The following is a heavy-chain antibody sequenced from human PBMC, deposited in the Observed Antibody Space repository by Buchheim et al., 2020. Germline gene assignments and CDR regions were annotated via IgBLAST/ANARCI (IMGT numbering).Heavy chain of an antibody. CDR1: GGSISSGGYY. CDR2: ISYSGST. CDR3: ARGTFVECLLGSYFDY. D-gene: IGHD3-3*02. J-gene: IGHJ4*02. V-gene: IGHV4-31*03. Sequence: QVQLQESGPGLVKPSQTLSLTCTVSGGSISSGGYYWSWIRQHPVKGLEWIGYISYSGSTYYNPSFKRRVTISVDTSKNQFSLKLSSVTAADTAVYYCARGTFVECLLGSYFDYWGQGTL.